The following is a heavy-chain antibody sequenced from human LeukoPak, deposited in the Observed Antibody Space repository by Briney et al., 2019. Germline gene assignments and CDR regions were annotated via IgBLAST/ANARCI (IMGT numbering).Heavy chain of an antibody. J-gene: IGHJ5*02. CDR3: ARDPFCSSSTGCYFEDWFDP. Sequence: GGSLRLSCTASGFKFDDYDMSWVRHVPGKGLEWVSGITWNGDKTGYADSVRGRFAISRDNTKKPLYLQMSSLRAEDTALYYCARDPFCSSSTGCYFEDWFDPWGPGTLVTVSS. V-gene: IGHV3-20*04. D-gene: IGHD2-2*01. CDR2: ITWNGDKT. CDR1: GFKFDDYD.